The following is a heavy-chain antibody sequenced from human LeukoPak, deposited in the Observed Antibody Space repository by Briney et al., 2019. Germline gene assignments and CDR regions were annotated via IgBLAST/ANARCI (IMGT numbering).Heavy chain of an antibody. CDR1: GFTSSSYG. Sequence: GGSLRLSCAASGFTSSSYGMHWVRQAPGKGLEWVAFIRSDGSNEYYTDSVKGRFTISRDNSKNTLYLQLNSLRPGDTAVYYCARGGISASWDPFDYWGQGTLVTVSS. CDR3: ARGGISASWDPFDY. V-gene: IGHV3-30*02. CDR2: IRSDGSNE. D-gene: IGHD2-2*01. J-gene: IGHJ4*02.